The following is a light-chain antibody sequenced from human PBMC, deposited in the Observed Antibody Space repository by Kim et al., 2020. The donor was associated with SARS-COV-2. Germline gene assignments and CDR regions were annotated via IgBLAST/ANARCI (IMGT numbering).Light chain of an antibody. CDR3: SSYAGSNNVL. CDR2: ELD. V-gene: IGLV2-8*01. J-gene: IGLJ2*01. CDR1: SSDVGGYNY. Sequence: GQSVAITCTGTSSDVGGYNYVSWYQPHPGKAPKLMIYELDRRPSGVPDRFSGSKSGNTASLTVSGLQAEDEADYYCSSYAGSNNVLFGGGTQLTVL.